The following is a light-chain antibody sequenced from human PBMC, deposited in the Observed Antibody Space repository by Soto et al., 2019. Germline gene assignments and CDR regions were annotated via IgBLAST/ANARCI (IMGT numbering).Light chain of an antibody. J-gene: IGLJ1*01. CDR2: QDS. CDR1: KLGDKY. Sequence: SYELTQPPSVSVSPGQTASITCSGDKLGDKYACWYQQKPGQSPVLVIYQDSKRPSGIPERFSGSNSGNTATLTISGTQAMDEADYYCQAWDSSTSHNYVFGTGTKLTVL. V-gene: IGLV3-1*01. CDR3: QAWDSSTSHNYV.